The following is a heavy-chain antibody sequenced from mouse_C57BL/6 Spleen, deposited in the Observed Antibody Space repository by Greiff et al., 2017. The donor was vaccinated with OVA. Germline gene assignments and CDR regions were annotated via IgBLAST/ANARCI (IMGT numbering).Heavy chain of an antibody. CDR1: GFTFSDYG. D-gene: IGHD2-2*01. Sequence: EVQLVESGGGLVKPGGSLKLSCAASGFTFSDYGMHWVRQAPEKGLEWVAYISSGSSTIYYADTVKGRFTISRDNATNTLFLKMTRLRSEDTAMYYCARPPYGYDRDGYFDVWGTGTTVTVSS. J-gene: IGHJ1*03. CDR3: ARPPYGYDRDGYFDV. CDR2: ISSGSSTI. V-gene: IGHV5-17*01.